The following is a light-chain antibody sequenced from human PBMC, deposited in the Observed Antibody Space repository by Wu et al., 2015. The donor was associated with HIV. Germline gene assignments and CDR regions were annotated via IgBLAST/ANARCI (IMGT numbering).Light chain of an antibody. CDR3: QQLNSFPLT. Sequence: AIQLTQSPSSLSASIGDRVNITCRASQDISTYLAWYQQTPGKAPRVLIYDASTLQSGVSPRFSGSGSGADFTLTISGLQREDFAVYFCQQLNSFPLTFGQGSRLEI. CDR1: QDISTY. CDR2: DAS. J-gene: IGKJ5*01. V-gene: IGKV1-13*02.